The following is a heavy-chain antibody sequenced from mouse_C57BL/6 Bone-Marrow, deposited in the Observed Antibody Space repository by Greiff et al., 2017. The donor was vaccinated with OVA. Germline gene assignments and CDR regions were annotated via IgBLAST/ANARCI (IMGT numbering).Heavy chain of an antibody. CDR3: TTGDYPFYYYAMDY. D-gene: IGHD2-4*01. V-gene: IGHV14-4*01. Sequence: EVKLEESGAELVRPGASVKLSCTASGFNIKDDYMHWVKQRPEQGLEWIGWIDPENGDTEYASKFQGKATITADTSSNTAYLQLSSLTSEDTAVYYCTTGDYPFYYYAMDYWGQGTSVTVSS. CDR2: IDPENGDT. CDR1: GFNIKDDY. J-gene: IGHJ4*01.